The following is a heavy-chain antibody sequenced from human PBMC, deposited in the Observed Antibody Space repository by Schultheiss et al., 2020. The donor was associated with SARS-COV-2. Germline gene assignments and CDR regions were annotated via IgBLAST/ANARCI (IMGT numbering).Heavy chain of an antibody. CDR2: INHSGNT. V-gene: IGHV4-4*02. CDR1: GGSISSSNW. D-gene: IGHD3-3*01. Sequence: GSLRLSCAVSGGSISSSNWWSWVRQPPGKGLEWIGEINHSGNTNYNPSLKSRVTISVDTSKNQFSLRLTSVTAADTAVYYCARVGYYDFWSGYSSYYFDCWGQGTLVTVSS. J-gene: IGHJ4*02. CDR3: ARVGYYDFWSGYSSYYFDC.